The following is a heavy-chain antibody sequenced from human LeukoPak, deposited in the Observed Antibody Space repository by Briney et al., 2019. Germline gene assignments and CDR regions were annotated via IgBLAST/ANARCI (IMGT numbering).Heavy chain of an antibody. CDR3: AKDLIL. Sequence: GGSLRLSCATSGFTFSTSDMHWVRQAPGKGLEWVSFIQYDGSRKNYVDSVKGRFTISRDNSKNTLYLQMFSLRPEDTAVYFCAKDLILWGQGTVITVSS. J-gene: IGHJ3*01. CDR1: GFTFSTSD. V-gene: IGHV3-30*02. CDR2: IQYDGSRK.